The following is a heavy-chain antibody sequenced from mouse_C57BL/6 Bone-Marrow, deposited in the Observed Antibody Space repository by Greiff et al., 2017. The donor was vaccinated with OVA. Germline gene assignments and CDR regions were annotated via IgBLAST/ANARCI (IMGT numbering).Heavy chain of an antibody. CDR3: AIDRDFDY. CDR1: GFTFTSYC. V-gene: IGHV1-74*01. CDR2: IHTYDSDT. Sequence: VQLQQPGAELVKPGASVKLSCTASGFTFTSYCMPWVRQTPGQGLEWIGTIHTYDSDTNYKQKFKGKATLTVDNSSSTPYMQLSCLASEDSAVYYGAIDRDFDYWGQGTTLTVSS. J-gene: IGHJ2*01.